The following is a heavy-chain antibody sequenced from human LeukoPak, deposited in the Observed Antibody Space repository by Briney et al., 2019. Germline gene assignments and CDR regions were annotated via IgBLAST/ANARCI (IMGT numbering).Heavy chain of an antibody. D-gene: IGHD4-17*01. CDR1: GFTFSNYG. CDR3: AKARPTRGSVYFDY. V-gene: IGHV3-30*18. Sequence: PGRSLRLSCAASGFTFSNYGMHWVRQAPGEELEWVAVISYDGSNEYYADSVKGRFTISRDNSKNTLYLQMNSLRAEDTAVYYCAKARPTRGSVYFDYWGQGTLSPSPQ. CDR2: ISYDGSNE. J-gene: IGHJ4*02.